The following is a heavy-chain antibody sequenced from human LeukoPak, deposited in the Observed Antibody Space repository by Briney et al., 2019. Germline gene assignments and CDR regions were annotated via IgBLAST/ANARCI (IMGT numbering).Heavy chain of an antibody. V-gene: IGHV3-21*01. D-gene: IGHD5-18*01. Sequence: GGSLRLSCAASGFTFSSYSMNWVRQAPGKGLEWVSSISSSSSYTYYADSVKGRFTISRDNAKNSLYLQMNSLRAEDTAVYYCATALIRIQLWSRDYWGQGTLVTVSS. CDR1: GFTFSSYS. J-gene: IGHJ4*02. CDR2: ISSSSSYT. CDR3: ATALIRIQLWSRDY.